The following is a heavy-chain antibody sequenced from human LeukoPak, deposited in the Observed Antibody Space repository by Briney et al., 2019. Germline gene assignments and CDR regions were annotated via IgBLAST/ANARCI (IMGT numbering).Heavy chain of an antibody. V-gene: IGHV4-59*01. CDR3: ARVLGGGYSYGGYDY. CDR1: GGSISDFY. D-gene: IGHD5-18*01. CDR2: INYSGNT. Sequence: SETLSLTCTVSGGSISDFYWSWIRQPPGKGLQWIGYINYSGNTNSHPSLKSRATISVDTSKNQFSLKLSSVTAADTAVYYCARVLGGGYSYGGYDYWGQGTLVTVSS. J-gene: IGHJ4*02.